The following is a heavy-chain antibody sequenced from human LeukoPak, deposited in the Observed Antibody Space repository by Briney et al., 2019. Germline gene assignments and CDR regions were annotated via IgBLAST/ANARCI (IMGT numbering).Heavy chain of an antibody. CDR1: GGSISTSSYY. J-gene: IGHJ2*01. D-gene: IGHD6-13*01. V-gene: IGHV4-39*07. CDR3: ARVYYSNSYDYWYFDL. Sequence: PSETLSLTCTVSGGSISTSSYYWGWVRQPPGKGLEWIGNIFYSGSTYYSPSLKSRVTISLDTSRNQFSLKLSSVTAADTAVYYCARVYYSNSYDYWYFDLWGRGTLVTVSS. CDR2: IFYSGST.